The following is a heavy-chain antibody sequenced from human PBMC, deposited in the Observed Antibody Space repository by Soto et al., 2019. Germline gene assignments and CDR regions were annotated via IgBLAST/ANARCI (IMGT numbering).Heavy chain of an antibody. D-gene: IGHD4-17*01. CDR1: GYTFTNYY. CDR2: INCSGGNT. J-gene: IGHJ6*02. Sequence: GASVKVSCKASGYTFTNYYMHWVRQAPGQGLEWMGIINCSGGNTNYAQKLQGRLTMTRDTSTSTVYMELSSLTSEDTAVYYCARDLGTTGAYYYYGMDVWGQGTTVTVSS. CDR3: ARDLGTTGAYYYYGMDV. V-gene: IGHV1-46*04.